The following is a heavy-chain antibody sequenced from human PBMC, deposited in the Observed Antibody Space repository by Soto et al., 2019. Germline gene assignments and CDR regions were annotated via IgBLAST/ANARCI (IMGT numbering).Heavy chain of an antibody. CDR3: ARDQGGGGGSSPYYYGMDV. J-gene: IGHJ6*02. Sequence: GASVKVSCKASGYTFTSYYMHCVRQAPGQGPEWMGIINPSGGSTSYAQKFQGRVTMTRDTSTSTVYMELSSLRSEDTAVYYCARDQGGGGGSSPYYYGMDVWGQGTTVTVSS. V-gene: IGHV1-46*01. CDR2: INPSGGST. D-gene: IGHD2-15*01. CDR1: GYTFTSYY.